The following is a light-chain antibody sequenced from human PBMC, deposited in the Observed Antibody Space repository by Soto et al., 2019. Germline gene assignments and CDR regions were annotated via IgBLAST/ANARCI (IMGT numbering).Light chain of an antibody. J-gene: IGLJ1*01. CDR2: EVN. CDR3: NSYTSSNTYV. Sequence: QSVLTQPPSVSGSPGQSVTISCTGTGSDVGSYNRVSWYQQPPGTAPKLMIYEVNNRPSGVPDRFSGSKSGNTASLTITGLQAEDEADYYCNSYTSSNTYVFGTGTKVTVL. V-gene: IGLV2-18*02. CDR1: GSDVGSYNR.